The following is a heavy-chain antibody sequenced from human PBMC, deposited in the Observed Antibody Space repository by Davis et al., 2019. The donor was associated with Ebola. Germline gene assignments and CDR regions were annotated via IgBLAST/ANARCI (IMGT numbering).Heavy chain of an antibody. V-gene: IGHV1-24*01. CDR1: GYTLTELS. Sequence: ASVKVSCKLSGYTLTELSIHWVRQAPGKGLEWMGGSDPKDGETLYAQKFQGRVTMTRDTSINTAYMELTSLKSEDTAVYYCVRAMPHFSFWTADLIGGMDVWGQGTLVTVSS. D-gene: IGHD3/OR15-3a*01. CDR2: SDPKDGET. CDR3: VRAMPHFSFWTADLIGGMDV. J-gene: IGHJ4*02.